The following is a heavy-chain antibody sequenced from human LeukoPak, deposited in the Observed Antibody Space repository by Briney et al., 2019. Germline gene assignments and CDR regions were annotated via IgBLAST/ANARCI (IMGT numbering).Heavy chain of an antibody. D-gene: IGHD6-19*01. Sequence: SETLSLTCAVYGGSFSGYYWSWIRQPPGKGLEWIGEINHSGSTNYNPSLKSRVTISVDTSKNQFSLKLSSVTAADTAVYYCARGYSSGWLDIWGQGTMVTVSS. CDR3: ARGYSSGWLDI. CDR2: INHSGST. J-gene: IGHJ3*02. V-gene: IGHV4-34*01. CDR1: GGSFSGYY.